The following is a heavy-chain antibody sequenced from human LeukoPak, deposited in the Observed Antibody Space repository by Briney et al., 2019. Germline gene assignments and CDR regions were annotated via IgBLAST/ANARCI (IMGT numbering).Heavy chain of an antibody. CDR3: ARDRGGSYSAIDY. Sequence: PGGSLRLSCAASGFTFSSYEMNWVRQAPGKGLEWVSFISSSSITIYYADSVKGRFTISRDNAEKSLYLQMNSLRAEDTAVYYCARDRGGSYSAIDYWGQGTLVTVSS. D-gene: IGHD2-15*01. CDR2: ISSSSITI. V-gene: IGHV3-48*03. CDR1: GFTFSSYE. J-gene: IGHJ4*02.